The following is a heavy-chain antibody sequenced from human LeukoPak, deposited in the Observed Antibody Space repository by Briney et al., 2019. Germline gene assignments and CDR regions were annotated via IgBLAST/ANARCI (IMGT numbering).Heavy chain of an antibody. Sequence: ASVKVSCKASGYTFTSYYMHWVRQAPGQGLEWMGIINPSGGSTSYAQKFQGGVTMTRDTSTSTVYMELSSLRSEDTAVYYCARDYRPGSPLWFGSPDYWGQGTLVTVSS. J-gene: IGHJ4*02. CDR1: GYTFTSYY. CDR3: ARDYRPGSPLWFGSPDY. V-gene: IGHV1-46*01. CDR2: INPSGGST. D-gene: IGHD3-10*01.